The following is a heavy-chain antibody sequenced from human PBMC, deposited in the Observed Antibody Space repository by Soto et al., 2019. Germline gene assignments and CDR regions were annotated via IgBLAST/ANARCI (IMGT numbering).Heavy chain of an antibody. CDR1: GFTFSSYA. CDR2: ISGSGGST. J-gene: IGHJ6*02. V-gene: IGHV3-23*01. Sequence: TGGSLRLSCASSGFTFSSYAMSWVRQAPGKGLEWVSAISGSGGSTYYADSVKGRFTISRDNSKNTLYLQMNSLRAEDTAVYYCAKDTYVRAGYYYGMDVWGQGTTVTVSS. CDR3: AKDTYVRAGYYYGMDV. D-gene: IGHD3-10*02.